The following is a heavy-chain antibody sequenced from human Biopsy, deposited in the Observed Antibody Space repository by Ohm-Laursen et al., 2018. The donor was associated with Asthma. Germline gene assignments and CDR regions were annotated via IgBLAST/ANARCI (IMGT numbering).Heavy chain of an antibody. J-gene: IGHJ4*02. CDR1: GYSLTDLS. D-gene: IGHD4-17*01. CDR3: ASDFPKDYVRYNFQF. V-gene: IGHV1-24*01. CDR2: HDHEEGGT. Sequence: SVKVSCKISGYSLTDLSMHWVRQAPGQGLGWMGGHDHEEGGTVNARRFQGRVTMTEDTSTDTAYLELSSLSSDDTAVYYCASDFPKDYVRYNFQFWGQGTLVTVSS.